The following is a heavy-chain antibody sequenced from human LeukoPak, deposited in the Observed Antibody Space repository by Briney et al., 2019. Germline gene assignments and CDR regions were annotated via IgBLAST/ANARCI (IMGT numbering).Heavy chain of an antibody. Sequence: SGGSLRLSCAASGFTFSSSAMSWVRQAPGKGLEWVSSISSSSSYIYYADSVKGRFTISRDNAKNSLYLQMNSLRAEDTAVYYCARDFRLERPPRRGYWGQGILVTVSS. D-gene: IGHD1-1*01. CDR1: GFTFSSSA. J-gene: IGHJ4*02. V-gene: IGHV3-21*01. CDR3: ARDFRLERPPRRGY. CDR2: ISSSSSYI.